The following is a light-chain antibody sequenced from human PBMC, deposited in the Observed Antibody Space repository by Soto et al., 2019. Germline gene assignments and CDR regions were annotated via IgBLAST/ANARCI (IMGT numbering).Light chain of an antibody. V-gene: IGKV3-20*01. CDR1: QSVTSH. CDR2: GAS. Sequence: EIVLTQSPGTLSLSPGERATLSCRASQSVTSHLAWYQQKPGQAPRLLTYGASSRATGTADRLSGSGSGTDFTLTISRLEPEDFAVYYCQQYARSPLTFGGGTKVEIE. CDR3: QQYARSPLT. J-gene: IGKJ4*01.